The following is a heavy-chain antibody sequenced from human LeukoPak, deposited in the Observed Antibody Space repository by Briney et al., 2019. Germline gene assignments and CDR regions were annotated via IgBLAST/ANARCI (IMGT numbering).Heavy chain of an antibody. J-gene: IGHJ3*01. CDR2: MYRHGRT. D-gene: IGHD2-8*02. CDR1: GDSIYGSY. CDR3: ARKTGGGAFDL. V-gene: IGHV4-4*07. Sequence: SETLSLTCTVSGDSIYGSYWTWIRQPAEGGLEWIGIMYRHGRTNYNPSLNSRVTMSVDTSKNQFSLKLSSVTAADTAMYYCARKTGGGAFDLWGQGTMVTVSS.